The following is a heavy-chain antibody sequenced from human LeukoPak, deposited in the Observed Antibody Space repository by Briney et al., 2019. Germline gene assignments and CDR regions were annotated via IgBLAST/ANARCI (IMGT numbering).Heavy chain of an antibody. J-gene: IGHJ4*02. D-gene: IGHD3-22*01. CDR2: ISGSGGST. CDR3: AKSYDSSGYYYVPFDY. CDR1: GFTVSSNY. V-gene: IGHV3-23*01. Sequence: GGSLRLSCAASGFTVSSNYMSWVRQAPGKGLEWVSAISGSGGSTYYADSVKGRFTISRDNSKNTLYLQMNSLRAEDTAVYYCAKSYDSSGYYYVPFDYWGQGTLVTVSS.